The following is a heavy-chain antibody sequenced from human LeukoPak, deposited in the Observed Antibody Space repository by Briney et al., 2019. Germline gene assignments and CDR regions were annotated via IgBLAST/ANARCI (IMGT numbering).Heavy chain of an antibody. Sequence: GGSLRLSCAASGFTFSSYAMSWVRQAPGEGLEWVSSISGSGGSTYYADSVRGRFTVSRDNSKNTLYLLMNSLRADDTAVYYCAKGSYYDSSGSFYFDYWGQGTLVTVSS. J-gene: IGHJ4*02. CDR2: ISGSGGST. CDR3: AKGSYYDSSGSFYFDY. CDR1: GFTFSSYA. D-gene: IGHD3-22*01. V-gene: IGHV3-23*01.